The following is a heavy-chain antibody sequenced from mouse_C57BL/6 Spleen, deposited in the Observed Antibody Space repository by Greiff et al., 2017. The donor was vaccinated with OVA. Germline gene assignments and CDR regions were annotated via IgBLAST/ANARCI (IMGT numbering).Heavy chain of an antibody. Sequence: EVQLVESAGGLVQPGSSMKLSCTASGFTFSDYYMAWVRQVPEKGLEWVANINYDGSSTYYLDSLKSRFIISRDNAKNILYLQMSSLKSEDTATYYCASYDYDGGWFAYWGQGTLVTVSA. V-gene: IGHV5-16*01. CDR3: ASYDYDGGWFAY. CDR1: GFTFSDYY. J-gene: IGHJ3*01. CDR2: INYDGSST. D-gene: IGHD2-4*01.